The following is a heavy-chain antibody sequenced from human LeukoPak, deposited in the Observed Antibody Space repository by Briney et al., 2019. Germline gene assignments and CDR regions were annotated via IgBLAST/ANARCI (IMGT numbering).Heavy chain of an antibody. CDR3: ARGLFLSGYLDAFDI. V-gene: IGHV3-53*01. CDR2: IYSDGRT. J-gene: IGHJ3*02. D-gene: IGHD3-22*01. Sequence: GGSLRLSCVDSGLSFNNYAMTWVRQAPGKGLGWVSLIYSDGRTYYADSVKGRCTISRDNSKNTLYLQMNSLRVEDTDVYYCARGLFLSGYLDAFDIWGQGTVVTVSS. CDR1: GLSFNNYA.